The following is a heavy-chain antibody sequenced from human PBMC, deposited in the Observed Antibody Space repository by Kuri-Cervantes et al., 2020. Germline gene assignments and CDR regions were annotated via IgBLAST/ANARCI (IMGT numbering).Heavy chain of an antibody. CDR3: ARDRYSYGGDAADY. Sequence: ASVKVSCKVSGYTFTGYYMHWVRQAPGQGLEWMGWINPNSGGTNYAQKFQGRVTMTRDTSISTAYMELSRLRSDDTAVYYCARDRYSYGGDAADYWGQGTLVTVSS. CDR1: GYTFTGYY. J-gene: IGHJ4*02. V-gene: IGHV1-2*02. CDR2: INPNSGGT. D-gene: IGHD5-18*01.